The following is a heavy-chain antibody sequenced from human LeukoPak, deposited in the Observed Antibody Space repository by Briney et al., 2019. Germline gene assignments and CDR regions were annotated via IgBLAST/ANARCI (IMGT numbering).Heavy chain of an antibody. D-gene: IGHD4-17*01. J-gene: IGHJ6*02. Sequence: ASVKVSCRASGYTFTSYAMNWVRQAPGQGLEWMGWINTNTGNPTYAQGFTGRFVFSLDTSVSTAYLQISSLKAEDTAVYYCARYDYGDNALYYYYYGMDVWGQGTTVTVS. V-gene: IGHV7-4-1*02. CDR2: INTNTGNP. CDR1: GYTFTSYA. CDR3: ARYDYGDNALYYYYYGMDV.